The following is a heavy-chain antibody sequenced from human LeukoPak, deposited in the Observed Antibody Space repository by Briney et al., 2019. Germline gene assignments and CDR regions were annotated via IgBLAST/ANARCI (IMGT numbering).Heavy chain of an antibody. V-gene: IGHV4-30-2*01. Sequence: PSQTLSLTCTVSGGSISSGGYYWSWIRQPPGKGLEWIGYIYHSGSTYYNPSLKSRVTISVDTSKNQFSLKLSSVTAADTAVYYCARLKRPRICSSTSCYRGFDPWGQGTLVTVSS. J-gene: IGHJ5*02. CDR2: IYHSGST. D-gene: IGHD2-2*02. CDR3: ARLKRPRICSSTSCYRGFDP. CDR1: GGSISSGGYY.